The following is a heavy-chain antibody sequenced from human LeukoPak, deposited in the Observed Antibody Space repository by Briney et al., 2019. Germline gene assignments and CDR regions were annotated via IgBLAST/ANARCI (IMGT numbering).Heavy chain of an antibody. CDR3: VRDPGPRAY. CDR2: INSDGSTT. V-gene: IGHV3-74*01. J-gene: IGHJ4*02. Sequence: GGSLRLSCAASGFTFSSYWMHWVRQAPGKGLVWVSRINSDGSTTTYADSVKGRFTISRDNAKNTLYLQINNLRVEDTAMYYCVRDPGPRAYWGQGSLVTAAS. CDR1: GFTFSSYW.